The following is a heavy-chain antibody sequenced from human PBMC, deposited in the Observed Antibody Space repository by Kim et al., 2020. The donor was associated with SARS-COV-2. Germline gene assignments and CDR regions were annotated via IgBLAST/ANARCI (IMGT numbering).Heavy chain of an antibody. CDR2: INPSGGST. CDR1: GYTFTTYY. D-gene: IGHD2-2*01. V-gene: IGHV1-46*01. Sequence: ASVKVSCKASGYTFTTYYMHWVRQAPGQGLEWMGIINPSGGSTNYAQKFQGRVTMTRDTSTSTVYMELSSLRSEDTAVYYCARDPTVTVVVPAAMSDYYYGMDVWGQGTTVTVS. CDR3: ARDPTVTVVVPAAMSDYYYGMDV. J-gene: IGHJ6*02.